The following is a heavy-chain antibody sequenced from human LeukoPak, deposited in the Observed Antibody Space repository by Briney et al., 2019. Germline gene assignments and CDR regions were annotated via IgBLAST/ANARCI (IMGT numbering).Heavy chain of an antibody. CDR3: ALLWFGELWTKDY. CDR1: GYSFTDYY. V-gene: IGHV1-2*06. J-gene: IGHJ4*02. D-gene: IGHD3-10*01. CDR2: INPKRGGT. Sequence: ASVTVSCKASGYSFTDYYMHWVRQAPGQGLEWMGRINPKRGGTNYAQKFQGRVTLTRDTSISTAHMELSRLTSDGTAVYYCALLWFGELWTKDYWGQGTLVTVSS.